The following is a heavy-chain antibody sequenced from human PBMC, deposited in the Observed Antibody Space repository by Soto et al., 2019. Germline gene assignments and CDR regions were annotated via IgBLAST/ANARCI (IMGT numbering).Heavy chain of an antibody. CDR2: INHSGST. CDR3: ARGEGNDSASLLTAVVNRRYYYYYGMDV. D-gene: IGHD5-18*01. Sequence: SETLSLTCAVYGGSFSGYYWSWIRQPPGKGLEWIGEINHSGSTNYNPSLNSRVTISVDTSKNQFSLKLSSVTAADTAVYYCARGEGNDSASLLTAVVNRRYYYYYGMDVWGQGTTVTVSS. CDR1: GGSFSGYY. J-gene: IGHJ6*02. V-gene: IGHV4-34*01.